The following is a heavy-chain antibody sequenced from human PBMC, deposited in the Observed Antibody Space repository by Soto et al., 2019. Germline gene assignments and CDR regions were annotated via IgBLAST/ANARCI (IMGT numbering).Heavy chain of an antibody. V-gene: IGHV3-30*03. Sequence: QVQVVESGGGVVQPGGSLRLSCVASGFAFRSHGMHWARQAPGKGPEWVAGASFDGNTRNYADSMQGRYTISRDTSRNTLYLHMNSLRPEDAAVYYCATDVVPRYSDSRDSWGPGAQGSVSS. CDR2: ASFDGNTR. D-gene: IGHD4-17*01. CDR3: ATDVVPRYSDSRDS. J-gene: IGHJ5*01. CDR1: GFAFRSHG.